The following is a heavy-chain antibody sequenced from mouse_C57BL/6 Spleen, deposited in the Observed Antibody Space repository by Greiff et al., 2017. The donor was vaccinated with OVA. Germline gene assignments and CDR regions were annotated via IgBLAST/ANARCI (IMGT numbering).Heavy chain of an antibody. Sequence: EVKLVESGGDLVKPGGSLKLSCAASGFTFSSYGMSWVRQTPDKRLEWVATISSGGSYTYYPDSVKGRFTISRDNAKNTLYLQMSSLKSEDTAMYYCARFYSNRWYFDVWGTGTTVTVSS. CDR1: GFTFSSYG. J-gene: IGHJ1*03. V-gene: IGHV5-6*01. CDR2: ISSGGSYT. CDR3: ARFYSNRWYFDV. D-gene: IGHD2-5*01.